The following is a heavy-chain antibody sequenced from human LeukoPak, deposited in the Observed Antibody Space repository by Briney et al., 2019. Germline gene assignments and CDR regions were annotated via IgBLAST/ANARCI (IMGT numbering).Heavy chain of an antibody. CDR3: ARGPLSSDYWYFDL. V-gene: IGHV4-4*07. J-gene: IGHJ2*01. CDR1: GGSISSYY. Sequence: PSETLSLTCTGSGGSISSYYWSWIRQPAGKGLEWIGRIYTSGSTNYNPSLKSRVTMSVDTSKNQFSLKLSSVTAADTAVYYCARGPLSSDYWYFDLWGRGTLVTVSS. D-gene: IGHD2-2*01. CDR2: IYTSGST.